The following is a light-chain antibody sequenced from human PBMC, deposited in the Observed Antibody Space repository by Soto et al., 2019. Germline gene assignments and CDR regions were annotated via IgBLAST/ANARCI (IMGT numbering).Light chain of an antibody. J-gene: IGLJ1*01. V-gene: IGLV2-14*01. CDR1: SSDIGGYNY. CDR3: SSYTSSSTLYV. CDR2: EVS. Sequence: QSALTQPASVSGSPEQSITISCAGTSSDIGGYNYVSWYQQHPGKAPKVMIYEVSNRPSGVSNRFSGSKSGNTASLTISGLQAEDEADYYCSSYTSSSTLYVFGSGTKVTVL.